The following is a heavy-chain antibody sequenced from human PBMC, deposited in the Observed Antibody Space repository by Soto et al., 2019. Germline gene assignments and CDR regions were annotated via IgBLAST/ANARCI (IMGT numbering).Heavy chain of an antibody. CDR3: AKVSGALEGLCSSTSCYYYYGMDV. Sequence: PGGSLRLSCAASGFTFSSYAMSWVRQAPWKGLEWVSAISGSGGSTYYADSVKGRFTISRDNSKNTLYLQMNSLRAEDTAVYYCAKVSGALEGLCSSTSCYYYYGMDVWGQRTTVTVSS. V-gene: IGHV3-23*01. CDR1: GFTFSSYA. J-gene: IGHJ6*02. CDR2: ISGSGGST. D-gene: IGHD2-2*01.